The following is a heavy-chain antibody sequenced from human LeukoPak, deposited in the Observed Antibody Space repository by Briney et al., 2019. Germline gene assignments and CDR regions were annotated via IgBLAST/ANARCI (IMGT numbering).Heavy chain of an antibody. V-gene: IGHV1-2*06. D-gene: IGHD4-17*01. CDR1: GYNFAGYY. CDR3: ARADDYGDYPDY. CDR2: INPNSGAT. Sequence: ASVRVSCKASGYNFAGYYMHWVRQAPGQGLEWMGRINPNSGATRFAQKFQGRVTKTGDASITTGYMELSSLKSDDTAVYYCARADDYGDYPDYWGQGTLVTVSS. J-gene: IGHJ4*02.